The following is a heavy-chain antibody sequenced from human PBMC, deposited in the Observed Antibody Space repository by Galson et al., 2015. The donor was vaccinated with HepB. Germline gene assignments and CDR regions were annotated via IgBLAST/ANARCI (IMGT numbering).Heavy chain of an antibody. CDR3: AYRQAPMYAFDF. CDR2: VYWNYDK. D-gene: IGHD3-10*02. V-gene: IGHV2-5*01. Sequence: PALVKPTQTLTLTCTFSGFSPNTGGVGVGWIRQPPGKALEWLALVYWNYDKRYSPSLKSRVTITKDTSKNQVVLTMTNMDPVDTATYYCAYRQAPMYAFDFWGQGTMVTVSS. J-gene: IGHJ3*01. CDR1: GFSPNTGGVG.